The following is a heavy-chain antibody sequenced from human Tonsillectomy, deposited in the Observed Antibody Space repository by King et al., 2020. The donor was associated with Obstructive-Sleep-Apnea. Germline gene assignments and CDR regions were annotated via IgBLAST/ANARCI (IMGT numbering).Heavy chain of an antibody. Sequence: VQLQESGGGLVQPGGSLTLSCAASGFTFSNYAMSWVRQAPGKGLEWVSGISYSGDSTYYADSVKGRFTISRDNSKNTLYLQMNSLRAEDSAIYYCANLPVVVPDATGPGYNYYGMDVWGQGTTVTVSS. CDR3: ANLPVVVPDATGPGYNYYGMDV. V-gene: IGHV3-23*01. J-gene: IGHJ6*02. CDR2: ISYSGDST. CDR1: GFTFSNYA. D-gene: IGHD2-15*01.